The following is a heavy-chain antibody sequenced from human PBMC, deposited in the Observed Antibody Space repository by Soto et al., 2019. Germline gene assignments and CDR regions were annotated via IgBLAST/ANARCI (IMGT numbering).Heavy chain of an antibody. CDR3: ARHQAGSYPSFDY. Sequence: GESLKISCKGSGYSFTSYWISWVRQMPGKGLEWMGRINPSDSYANYSPSLQGHVTISADKSISTAYLQWSSLKASDTAIYYCARHQAGSYPSFDYWGQGTLVTVSS. D-gene: IGHD1-26*01. V-gene: IGHV5-10-1*01. CDR2: INPSDSYA. CDR1: GYSFTSYW. J-gene: IGHJ4*02.